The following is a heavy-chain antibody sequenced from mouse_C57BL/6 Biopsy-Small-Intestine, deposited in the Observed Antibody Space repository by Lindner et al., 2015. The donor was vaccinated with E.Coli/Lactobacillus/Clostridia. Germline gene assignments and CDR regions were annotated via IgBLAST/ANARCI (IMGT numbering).Heavy chain of an antibody. Sequence: VQLQESGAELVKPGASVKLSCKASGYTFTSHWMHWVKQRPGQGLEWIGMIHPNINSIHYNENFKSKATLTVDKSSSTAYMQLSSLTSEDSAVYYCARGGDAMDYWGQGTSVTVSS. CDR1: GYTFTSHW. CDR3: ARGGDAMDY. V-gene: IGHV1-64*01. CDR2: IHPNINSI. J-gene: IGHJ4*01.